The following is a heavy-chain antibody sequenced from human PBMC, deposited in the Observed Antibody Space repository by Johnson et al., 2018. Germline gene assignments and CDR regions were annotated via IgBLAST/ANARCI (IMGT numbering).Heavy chain of an antibody. CDR3: ARRLRGSSGAFDI. Sequence: VQLVESGGCLVQXGGSLRLSCAASGFTVSNNYMSWVRQAPGKGLEWISVIYSGGTTYYADSVKGQFTISKDNSNNTLYLQMNSLRPEDTAVYYCARRLRGSSGAFDIWGQGTMVTVSP. D-gene: IGHD4-23*01. J-gene: IGHJ3*02. CDR2: IYSGGTT. V-gene: IGHV3-66*02. CDR1: GFTVSNNY.